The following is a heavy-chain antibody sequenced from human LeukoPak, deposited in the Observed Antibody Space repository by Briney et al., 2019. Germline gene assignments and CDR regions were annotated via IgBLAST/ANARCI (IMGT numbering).Heavy chain of an antibody. CDR1: GGSFSGYY. V-gene: IGHV4-34*01. J-gene: IGHJ6*03. Sequence: SETLSLTCSVYGGSFSGYYWSWIRQPPGKGVEWCGEINHSGSTNYNPSLKTRVTISVDTSKNRFSLKLSSVRATDTAVYYCARGLGGIVATTYYYYYMDVWGKGTTVTVSS. CDR3: ARGLGGIVATTYYYYYMDV. D-gene: IGHD5-12*01. CDR2: INHSGST.